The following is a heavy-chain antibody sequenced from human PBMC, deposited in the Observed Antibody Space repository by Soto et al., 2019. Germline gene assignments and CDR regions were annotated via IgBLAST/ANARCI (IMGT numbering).Heavy chain of an antibody. CDR2: IKEDGSEK. CDR3: TRKRFGIDV. CDR1: GFTFSNSW. Sequence: GESLKISCAASGFTFSNSWMSWVRQAPGKGLEWVANIKEDGSEKDYVDPVKGRFTITRDNAKNSLYLQMNNLRAEDTAVYFCTRKRFGIDVWGQGTTVTVSS. V-gene: IGHV3-7*03. J-gene: IGHJ6*02.